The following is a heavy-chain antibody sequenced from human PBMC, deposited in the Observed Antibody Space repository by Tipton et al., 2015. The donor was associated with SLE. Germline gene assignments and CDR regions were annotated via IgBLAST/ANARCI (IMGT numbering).Heavy chain of an antibody. Sequence: TLSLTCTVSGGSISSSSYYWGWIRQPPGKGLEWVGSIYYSGSTYYNPSLKSRVTISVDTSKNQFSLKLSSVTAADTVVYYCARLGIAVAGPTDYWGQGTLVTVSS. J-gene: IGHJ4*02. CDR3: ARLGIAVAGPTDY. CDR1: GGSISSSSYY. V-gene: IGHV4-39*07. D-gene: IGHD6-19*01. CDR2: IYYSGST.